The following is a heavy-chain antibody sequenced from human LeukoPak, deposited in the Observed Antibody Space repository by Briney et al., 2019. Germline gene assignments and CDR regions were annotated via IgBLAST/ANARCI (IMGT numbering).Heavy chain of an antibody. J-gene: IGHJ4*02. Sequence: GGSLRLSCAASGFTFSDCYMDWVRQTPGQGLEWIGRSKNKADSYTTHCAASVKGRFTISRDDSKNSLYLQMNSLKTEDTAVYYCARDNVGSYDYWGQGTLVTVSP. CDR2: SKNKADSYTT. D-gene: IGHD1-26*01. CDR1: GFTFSDCY. CDR3: ARDNVGSYDY. V-gene: IGHV3-72*01.